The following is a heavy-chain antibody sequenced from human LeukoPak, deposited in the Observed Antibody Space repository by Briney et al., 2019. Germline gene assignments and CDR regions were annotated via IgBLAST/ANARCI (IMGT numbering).Heavy chain of an antibody. Sequence: GGSLRLSCAASGFTFNYYNMNWVRQAPGKALEWVSSITSSGAYIFYADSVRGRFTISRDNAKDSLYLQMNSLGPEDTAVYYCARDPYSGNYGNYYYYYMDVWGKGTTVTVSS. CDR2: ITSSGAYI. CDR3: ARDPYSGNYGNYYYYYMDV. D-gene: IGHD1-26*01. V-gene: IGHV3-21*01. J-gene: IGHJ6*03. CDR1: GFTFNYYN.